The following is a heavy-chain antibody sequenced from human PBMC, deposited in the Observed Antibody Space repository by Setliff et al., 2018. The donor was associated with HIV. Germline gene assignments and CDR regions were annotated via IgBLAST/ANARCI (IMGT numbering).Heavy chain of an antibody. CDR3: ARGPPSQVDY. CDR1: GYTFTSCA. J-gene: IGHJ4*02. Sequence: RASVKVSCKASGYTFTSCAMHWVRQAPGQGLEWMGWINTDTGNPTYAQGFTGRFVFSLDTSVNTAYLQISSLKTEDSAVYYCARGPPSQVDYWGQGTLVTVSS. V-gene: IGHV7-4-1*02. CDR2: INTDTGNP.